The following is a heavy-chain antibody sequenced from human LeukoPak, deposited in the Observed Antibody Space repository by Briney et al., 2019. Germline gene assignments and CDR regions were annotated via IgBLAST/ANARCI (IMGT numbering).Heavy chain of an antibody. Sequence: PSETLSLTCTVSGGSISSGGYYWSWIRQHPGKGLEWIGYIYYSGSTYYNPSLKSRVTISVDTSKNQFSLKLSSVTAADTAVYYCARDRDFWSGPPIGTDVWGQGTTVTVSS. CDR2: IYYSGST. J-gene: IGHJ6*02. CDR3: ARDRDFWSGPPIGTDV. V-gene: IGHV4-31*03. D-gene: IGHD3-3*01. CDR1: GGSISSGGYY.